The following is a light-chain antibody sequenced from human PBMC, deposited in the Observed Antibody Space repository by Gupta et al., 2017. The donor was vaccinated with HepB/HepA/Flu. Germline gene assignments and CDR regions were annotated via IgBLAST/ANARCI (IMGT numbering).Light chain of an antibody. CDR2: GKS. CDR3: KYSASSLRAGV. Sequence: QSVLTQPPSVSGAPGQRVTISCTGSSSNIGAGYDVHWYQQLPGTDPKLLIVGKSNRPSGVTDRLFCYKAGTSASRETMGLQAEDEADDYCKYSASSLRAGVFGGGTKMTVL. CDR1: SSNIGAGYD. J-gene: IGLJ2*01. V-gene: IGLV1-40*01.